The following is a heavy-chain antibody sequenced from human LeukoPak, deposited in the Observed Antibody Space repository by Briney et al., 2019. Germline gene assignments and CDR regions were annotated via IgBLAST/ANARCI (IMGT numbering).Heavy chain of an antibody. CDR1: GFTFSSYS. D-gene: IGHD2-15*01. CDR2: IISSSSTI. Sequence: PGGTLRLSCAASGFTFSSYSMNWVRQAPGKRLEWVSYIISSSSTIYYADSVKGRFTISRDNAKNSLYLQMNSLRAEDTAVYYCARDRGPYCSGGSCYNYWGQGTLVTVSS. J-gene: IGHJ4*02. V-gene: IGHV3-48*01. CDR3: ARDRGPYCSGGSCYNY.